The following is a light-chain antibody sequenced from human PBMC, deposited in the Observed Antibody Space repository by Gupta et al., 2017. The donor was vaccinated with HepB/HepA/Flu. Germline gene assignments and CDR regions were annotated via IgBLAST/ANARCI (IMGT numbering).Light chain of an antibody. J-gene: IGKJ4*01. Sequence: DIVMTQSPLFLSVTPGAPASISCRSSQSLFHSTRYNYLDWYLQKPGQSPQLLIYLGSNRASGVPDRFSGSGSGTDFTLKISRVEAEDVGVYYCMQALQTPLTFGGGTKVEIK. CDR1: QSLFHSTRYNY. CDR2: LGS. CDR3: MQALQTPLT. V-gene: IGKV2-28*01.